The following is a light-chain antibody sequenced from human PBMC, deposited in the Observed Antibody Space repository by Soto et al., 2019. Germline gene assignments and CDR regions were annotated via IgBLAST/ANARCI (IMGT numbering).Light chain of an antibody. CDR1: QSFSHS. Sequence: SPGESAILSCRASQSFSHSLAWYQQKPGQAPRLLIYGASTRATGIPARFSGSGSGTEFTLTISSLQSEDFAVYYCQQYNNWPPCTFGQGTQVEI. J-gene: IGKJ5*01. V-gene: IGKV3-15*01. CDR2: GAS. CDR3: QQYNNWPPCT.